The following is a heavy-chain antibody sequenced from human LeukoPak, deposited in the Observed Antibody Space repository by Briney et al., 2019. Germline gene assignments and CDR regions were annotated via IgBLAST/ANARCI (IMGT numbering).Heavy chain of an antibody. V-gene: IGHV1-69*13. J-gene: IGHJ4*02. D-gene: IGHD6-13*01. Sequence: SVKVSCKASGGTFSSYAISWVRQAPGQGLEWMGGIIPIFGTANYTQKFQGRVTITADESTSTAYMELSSLRSEDTAVYYCAREIQPSSSWPYYFDYWGQGTLVTVSS. CDR1: GGTFSSYA. CDR2: IIPIFGTA. CDR3: AREIQPSSSWPYYFDY.